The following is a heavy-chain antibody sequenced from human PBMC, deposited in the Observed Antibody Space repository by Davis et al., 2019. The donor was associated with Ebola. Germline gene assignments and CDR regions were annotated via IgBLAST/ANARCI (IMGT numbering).Heavy chain of an antibody. J-gene: IGHJ5*02. V-gene: IGHV1-2*02. CDR2: ISPNTGGT. CDR1: GYTFTGHY. Sequence: ASVKVSCKAAGYTFTGHYIHWVRQAPGQGLEWVGWISPNTGGTNYAQKLQGRVTMTWDTSITTAYMEVSSLRSDDTAVYYCARAGEVNWLDPWGRGTLVTVSS. D-gene: IGHD2-21*01. CDR3: ARAGEVNWLDP.